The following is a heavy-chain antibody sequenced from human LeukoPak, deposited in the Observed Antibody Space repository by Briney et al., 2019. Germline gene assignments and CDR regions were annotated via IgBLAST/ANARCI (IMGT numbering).Heavy chain of an antibody. J-gene: IGHJ4*02. D-gene: IGHD3-16*01. Sequence: PGGSLRLSCAASGFTFSTYAMSWVRQAPGKGLEWVSTISDNGGRSFYADSVKRRFTISRDNSKSTLYLQMNCLRAEDTAVYYCAKDPFRMDSGGPAFFHYWGQGTLVTVSS. CDR2: ISDNGGRS. V-gene: IGHV3-23*01. CDR1: GFTFSTYA. CDR3: AKDPFRMDSGGPAFFHY.